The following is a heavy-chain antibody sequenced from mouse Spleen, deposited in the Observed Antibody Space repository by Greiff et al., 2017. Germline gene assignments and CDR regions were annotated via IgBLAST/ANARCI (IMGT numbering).Heavy chain of an antibody. J-gene: IGHJ4*01. CDR1: GYTFTSYV. CDR2: INPYNDGT. Sequence: EVQLQQSGPELVKPGASVKMSCKASGYTFTSYVMHWVKQKPGQGLEWIGYINPYNDGTKYNEKFKGKATLTSDKSSSTAYMELSSLTSEDSAVYYCARDTTVVAHYYAMDYWGQGTSVTVSS. D-gene: IGHD1-1*01. V-gene: IGHV1-14*01. CDR3: ARDTTVVAHYYAMDY.